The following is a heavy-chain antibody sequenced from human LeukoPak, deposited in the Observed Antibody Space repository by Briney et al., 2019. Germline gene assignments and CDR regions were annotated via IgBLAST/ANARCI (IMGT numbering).Heavy chain of an antibody. Sequence: GGSLRLSCAASGFTFTTYAMNWVRQAPGEGLGWGSVICGSGGSTYYADSAKGRFTISRDNSKNTLYLEVNSPRAEDTAVYYCATAFYFDSSGPYWYFDLWGRGTLVTVSS. V-gene: IGHV3-23*01. J-gene: IGHJ2*01. CDR3: ATAFYFDSSGPYWYFDL. CDR1: GFTFTTYA. CDR2: ICGSGGST. D-gene: IGHD3-22*01.